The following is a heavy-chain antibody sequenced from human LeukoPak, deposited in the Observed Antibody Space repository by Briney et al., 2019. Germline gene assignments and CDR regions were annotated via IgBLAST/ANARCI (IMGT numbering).Heavy chain of an antibody. CDR1: GFTFSSYV. CDR2: ISGSGGTT. Sequence: PGGSLRLSCAASGFTFSSYVMSWVRQAPGKGLEWISAISGSGGTTYYADSVKGRFTISRDNSKNTLHLQMNSLRAEDTAVYYCAKARIVVIPPADALDVWGQGTLVTVSS. CDR3: AKARIVVIPPADALDV. V-gene: IGHV3-23*01. J-gene: IGHJ3*01. D-gene: IGHD3-22*01.